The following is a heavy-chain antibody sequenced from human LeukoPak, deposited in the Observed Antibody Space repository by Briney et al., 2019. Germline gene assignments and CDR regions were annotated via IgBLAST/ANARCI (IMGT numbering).Heavy chain of an antibody. D-gene: IGHD6-13*01. CDR2: ISAYNGNT. J-gene: IGHJ5*02. V-gene: IGHV1-18*01. CDR1: GYTFTSYG. Sequence: ASVKVSCKGSGYTFTSYGLSWMRQAPGQGLEWMGWISAYNGNTNYAQKFQGRVTMTTNTSTSTAYMELRSLRFDDTAVYYCARGYSSNWLQFDPWGQGTLVTVSS. CDR3: ARGYSSNWLQFDP.